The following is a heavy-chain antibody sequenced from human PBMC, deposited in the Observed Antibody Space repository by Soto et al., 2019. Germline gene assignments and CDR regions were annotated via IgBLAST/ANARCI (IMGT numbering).Heavy chain of an antibody. CDR2: ISAYNGNT. Sequence: ASVKVSCKASGYTFTSYGISWVRQAPGQGLEWMGWISAYNGNTNYAQKLQGRVTMTTDTSTSTAYMELRSLRSDDTAVYYCARAYDFWSGYYGGYYYYMDVWSKGTTVTVSS. D-gene: IGHD3-3*01. V-gene: IGHV1-18*01. J-gene: IGHJ6*03. CDR3: ARAYDFWSGYYGGYYYYMDV. CDR1: GYTFTSYG.